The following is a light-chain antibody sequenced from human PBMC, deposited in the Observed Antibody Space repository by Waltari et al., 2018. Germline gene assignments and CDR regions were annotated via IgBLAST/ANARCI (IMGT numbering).Light chain of an antibody. CDR3: QHYNSFSRT. V-gene: IGKV1-5*03. CDR2: KAS. Sequence: DFQMTQSPATLSASVGDRVTITCRASQNIFSWLAWYQQKPGKAPKLLIYKASHLESGFPSRFSGRGFGTEFTLTINSLQPDDFATYYCQHYNSFSRTFGQGTKVDIK. J-gene: IGKJ1*01. CDR1: QNIFSW.